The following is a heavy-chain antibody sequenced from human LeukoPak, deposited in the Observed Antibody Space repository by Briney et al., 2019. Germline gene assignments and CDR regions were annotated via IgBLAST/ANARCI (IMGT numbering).Heavy chain of an antibody. CDR2: INHTVGSA. Sequence: ASVKVPSKASGYTFTSYYLHWVRQAPGPGVEWIGIINHTVGSASYAQKFQGRVTMTRHTSTSTVYLELRSLRSGDTAVYYCERATQSWFDPWGQGTLVTVSS. CDR1: GYTFTSYY. V-gene: IGHV1-46*01. J-gene: IGHJ5*02. CDR3: ERATQSWFDP.